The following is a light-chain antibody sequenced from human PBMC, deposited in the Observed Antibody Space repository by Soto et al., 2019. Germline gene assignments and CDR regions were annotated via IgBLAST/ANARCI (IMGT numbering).Light chain of an antibody. V-gene: IGKV3-20*01. CDR2: STS. J-gene: IGKJ1*01. Sequence: EIVLTQSPGTLSLSPGDRATLSCKTSQSLSVSYIAWYQQKPGQAPRLLIYSTSTRAAGIPDRFTGRGSGTHFTLAISRLEPEDFAVYYCHQFGDSPQTFGQGTTVEV. CDR1: QSLSVSY. CDR3: HQFGDSPQT.